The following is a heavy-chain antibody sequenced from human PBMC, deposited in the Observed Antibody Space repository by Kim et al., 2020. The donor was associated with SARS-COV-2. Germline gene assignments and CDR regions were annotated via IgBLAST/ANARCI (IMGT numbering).Heavy chain of an antibody. CDR2: INPSGGST. CDR1: GYTFTSYY. V-gene: IGHV1-46*01. Sequence: ASVKVSCKASGYTFTSYYMHWVRQAPGQGLEWMGIINPSGGSTSYAQKFQGRVTMTRDTSTSTVYMELSSLRSEDTAVYYCARDLTYYYDSSGYTPDWYFDLWGRGTLVTVSS. J-gene: IGHJ2*01. D-gene: IGHD3-22*01. CDR3: ARDLTYYYDSSGYTPDWYFDL.